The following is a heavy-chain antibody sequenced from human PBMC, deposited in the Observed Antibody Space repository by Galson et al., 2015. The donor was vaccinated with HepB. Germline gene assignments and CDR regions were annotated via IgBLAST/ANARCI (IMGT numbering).Heavy chain of an antibody. J-gene: IGHJ4*02. CDR3: AEDRREIITSFGVVKPSFYFDF. D-gene: IGHD3-3*01. CDR1: GFTFSNYA. Sequence: SLRLSCAASGFTFSNYAMSWVRQAPGKGLEWVSTITGRGDTTFYPDSVKGRFTISRDNSKNTLYLEMNSLRAEDTAVYYCAEDRREIITSFGVVKPSFYFDFWGQGTLITVSS. V-gene: IGHV3-23*01. CDR2: ITGRGDTT.